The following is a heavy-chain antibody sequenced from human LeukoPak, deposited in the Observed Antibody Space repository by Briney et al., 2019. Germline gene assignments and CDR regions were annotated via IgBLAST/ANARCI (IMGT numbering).Heavy chain of an antibody. CDR2: INPSGGST. D-gene: IGHD3-22*01. J-gene: IGHJ4*02. CDR1: GYTFTSYY. V-gene: IGHV1-46*01. Sequence: ASVTVSFTASGYTFTSYYMHWVRPAPGQGLEWMGIINPSGGSTSYAQKFQGRVTMTRDTSTSTVYMELSSLRSEDTAVYYCAREGDDSSGYYLNLDYGGQGTLVTVSS. CDR3: AREGDDSSGYYLNLDY.